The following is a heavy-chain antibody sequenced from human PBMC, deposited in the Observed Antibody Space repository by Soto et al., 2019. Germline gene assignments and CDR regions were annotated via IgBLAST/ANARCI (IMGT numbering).Heavy chain of an antibody. CDR3: AKWDGYGDH. CDR1: GFSFSSYS. D-gene: IGHD5-18*01. Sequence: EVQLLESGGDLVQPGGSLRLSCAAPGFSFSSYSFTWVRQAPGKGLEWVAGISIGGDKTWHADSVKGRFTISRDNSKNTVYLQMKSLRVDDTAVYYCAKWDGYGDHWGQGTLVTVSS. CDR2: ISIGGDKT. J-gene: IGHJ5*02. V-gene: IGHV3-23*01.